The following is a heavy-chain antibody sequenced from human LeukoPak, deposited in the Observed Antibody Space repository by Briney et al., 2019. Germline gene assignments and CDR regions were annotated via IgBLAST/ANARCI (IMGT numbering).Heavy chain of an antibody. D-gene: IGHD6-13*01. CDR1: GYTFSNAW. V-gene: IGHV3-15*01. CDR2: IKSRTGGGTT. Sequence: GGSLRLSWAASGYTFSNAWVSWVRQAPGKGLEWVGRIKSRTGGGTTDYTAPVNGRFIISRDDSKNTLYLQMNSLKTEDTAVYFCTTEYSSSWFGYWGQGTLVTVSS. CDR3: TTEYSSSWFGY. J-gene: IGHJ5*01.